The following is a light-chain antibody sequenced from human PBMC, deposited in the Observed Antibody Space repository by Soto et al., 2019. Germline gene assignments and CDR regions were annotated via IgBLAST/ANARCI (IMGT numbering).Light chain of an antibody. CDR3: CSYAGSYSYV. J-gene: IGLJ1*01. CDR1: SSVVGGYNY. Sequence: QSVLPQPRSVSGSPGQSVTLSCTGTSSVVGGYNYVSWYQQHPGKAPKLMIYDVSKRPSGVPDRFSGSKSGNTASLTISGLQAEDEDDYYCCSYAGSYSYVFGTGTKVTVL. V-gene: IGLV2-11*01. CDR2: DVS.